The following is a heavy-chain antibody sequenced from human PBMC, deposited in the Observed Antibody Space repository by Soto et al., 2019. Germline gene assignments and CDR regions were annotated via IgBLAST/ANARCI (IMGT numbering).Heavy chain of an antibody. CDR2: IYYSGST. CDR1: GGSISSGNYY. J-gene: IGHJ3*02. CDR3: AREGDYVGNFRFYAFDI. V-gene: IGHV4-30-4*01. Sequence: QVQLQESGPGLVKPSQTLSLTCTVSGGSISSGNYYWSWIRQPPGKGLEWIGYIYYSGSTYYNSSLESRVTISVDTSKNQFSLKLSSLTAAYAAVYYCAREGDYVGNFRFYAFDIWGQGTMVTVSS. D-gene: IGHD3-3*01.